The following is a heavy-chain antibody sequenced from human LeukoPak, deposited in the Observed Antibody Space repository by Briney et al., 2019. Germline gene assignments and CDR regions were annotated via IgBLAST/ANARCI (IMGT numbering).Heavy chain of an antibody. V-gene: IGHV1-18*01. CDR3: ARDNRYSSSWYSFDY. Sequence: ASVNVSCKASGYTFTSYGISWVRQAPGQGLEWMGWISAYNGNTNYAQKLQGRVTMTTDTSTSTAYMELRSLRSDDTAVYYCARDNRYSSSWYSFDYWGQGTLVTVSS. CDR1: GYTFTSYG. J-gene: IGHJ4*02. CDR2: ISAYNGNT. D-gene: IGHD6-13*01.